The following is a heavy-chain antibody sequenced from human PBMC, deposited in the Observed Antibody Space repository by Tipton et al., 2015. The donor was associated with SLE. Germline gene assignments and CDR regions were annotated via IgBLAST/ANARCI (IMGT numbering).Heavy chain of an antibody. D-gene: IGHD2-15*01. CDR2: IKPDGSEK. J-gene: IGHJ4*02. Sequence: GSLRLSCAASGFTFSRYWMTWVRQAPGKGLEWVANIKPDGSEKYYMDSVKGRFTIPRDNAKNSLYLQMSSLRAEDTAVYYCAKVYYSVDYWGQGTLVTVSS. CDR3: AKVYYSVDY. V-gene: IGHV3-7*01. CDR1: GFTFSRYW.